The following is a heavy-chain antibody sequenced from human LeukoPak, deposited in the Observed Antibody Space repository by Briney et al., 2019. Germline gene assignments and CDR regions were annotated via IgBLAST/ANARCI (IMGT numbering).Heavy chain of an antibody. J-gene: IGHJ6*03. CDR2: ISSSGSTI. CDR3: AREPDYYYYMDV. CDR1: GFTFSDYY. D-gene: IGHD2-2*01. V-gene: IGHV3-11*01. Sequence: GGSLRLSCAASGFTFSDYYMSWIRQAPGKGLEWVSYISSSGSTIYYADSVKGRFTISRDNAKNSLYLQMNSLRAEGTAVYYCAREPDYYYYMDVWGKGTTVTVSS.